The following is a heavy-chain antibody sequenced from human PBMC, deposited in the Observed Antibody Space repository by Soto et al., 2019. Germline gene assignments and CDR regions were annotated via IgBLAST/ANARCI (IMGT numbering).Heavy chain of an antibody. Sequence: TSETLSLTCTVSGGSISSYYWSWIRQPPGKGLEWIGYIYYSGSTNYNPSLKSRVTISVDTSKNQFSLKLSSVTAADTAVYYCARDYRRYYGMDVWGQGTTVTVSS. CDR2: IYYSGST. V-gene: IGHV4-59*01. CDR1: GGSISSYY. D-gene: IGHD3-16*02. CDR3: ARDYRRYYGMDV. J-gene: IGHJ6*02.